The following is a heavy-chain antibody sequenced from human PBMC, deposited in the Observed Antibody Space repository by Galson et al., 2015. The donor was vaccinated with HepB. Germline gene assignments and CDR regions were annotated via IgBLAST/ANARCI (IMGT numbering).Heavy chain of an antibody. V-gene: IGHV3-11*05. J-gene: IGHJ6*02. CDR1: GFTFSDYY. CDR2: ISSTSSIT. Sequence: SLRLSCAASGFTFSDYYMTWVRQAPGKGLECVSYISSTSSITKSAASVRGRLSISRDNTKKSLYLQMDSLRAEDTAIYYCGRVVGHCSGASCYSGRADVWGQGITVTISS. D-gene: IGHD2-15*01. CDR3: GRVVGHCSGASCYSGRADV.